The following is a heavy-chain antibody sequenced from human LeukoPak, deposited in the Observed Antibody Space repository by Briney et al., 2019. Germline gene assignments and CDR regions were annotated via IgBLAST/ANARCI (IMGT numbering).Heavy chain of an antibody. V-gene: IGHV4-39*01. Sequence: SETLSLTCSVSDGSVSSSGYYWGRIRQPPGMGLEWIGSMYYSGTTYYNPSLKSRVTISADTSENQFSLKLTSVTAADTAVYYCARHRGLHSWLNEPFDYWGQGTLVTVSS. D-gene: IGHD1-1*01. CDR1: DGSVSSSGYY. CDR3: ARHRGLHSWLNEPFDY. CDR2: MYYSGTT. J-gene: IGHJ4*02.